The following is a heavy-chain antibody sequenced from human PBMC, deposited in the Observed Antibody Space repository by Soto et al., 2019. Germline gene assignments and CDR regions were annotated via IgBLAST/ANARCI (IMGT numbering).Heavy chain of an antibody. V-gene: IGHV4-34*01. Sequence: SETLSLTCAFYGGSFIGYYWSWIRQPPGKGLEWIGEINHSGSTNYNPSLKSRVTISVDTSKNQFSLKLSSVTAADTAVYYCARGSVLRYFDWLPTFDYWGQGTLVTVS. CDR3: ARGSVLRYFDWLPTFDY. CDR2: INHSGST. CDR1: GGSFIGYY. J-gene: IGHJ4*02. D-gene: IGHD3-9*01.